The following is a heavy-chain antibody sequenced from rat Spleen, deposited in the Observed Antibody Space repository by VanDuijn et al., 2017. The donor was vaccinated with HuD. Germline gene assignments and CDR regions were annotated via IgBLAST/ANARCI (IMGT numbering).Heavy chain of an antibody. CDR2: IWSGGST. D-gene: IGHD1-11*01. J-gene: IGHJ3*01. Sequence: QVQLKESGPGLVQPSQTLSLTCTVSGFSLTSYHVSWVRQPPGKGLEWMGVIWSGGSTAYNSLLKSRLSITRDISESQVFLKMNSLQTGDTGTYYCTRDRGLTTEGPWFAYWGQGTLVTVSS. V-gene: IGHV2-43*01. CDR3: TRDRGLTTEGPWFAY. CDR1: GFSLTSYH.